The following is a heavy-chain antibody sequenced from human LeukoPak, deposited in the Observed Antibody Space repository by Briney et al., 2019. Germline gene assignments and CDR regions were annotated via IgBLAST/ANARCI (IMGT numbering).Heavy chain of an antibody. V-gene: IGHV3-66*01. CDR2: IYSGGST. CDR3: ASTYQRAS. Sequence: PGGSLRLSCAASGFTFSDYYMSWIRQAPGKGLEWVSVIYSGGSTYYADSVKGRFTISRNNSKNTLYLQMNSLRAEDTAVYYCASTYQRASWGQGTLVTVSS. D-gene: IGHD6-25*01. CDR1: GFTFSDYY. J-gene: IGHJ4*02.